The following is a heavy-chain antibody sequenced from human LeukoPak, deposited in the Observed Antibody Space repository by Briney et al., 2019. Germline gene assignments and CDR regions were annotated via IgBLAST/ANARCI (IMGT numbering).Heavy chain of an antibody. V-gene: IGHV3-48*01. Sequence: PGGSLRLSCAASGFTFSSYSMNWVRQAPGKGLEWVSYISSSSSTIYHADSVKGRFTISRDNAKNSLYLQMNSLKTEDTAVYYCTTDRIAVAGTPLILRERAKMAYWGQGTLVTVSS. J-gene: IGHJ4*02. D-gene: IGHD6-19*01. CDR2: ISSSSSTI. CDR1: GFTFSSYS. CDR3: TTDRIAVAGTPLILRERAKMAY.